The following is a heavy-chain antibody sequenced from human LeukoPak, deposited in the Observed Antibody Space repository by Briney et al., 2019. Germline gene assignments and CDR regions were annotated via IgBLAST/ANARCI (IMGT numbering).Heavy chain of an antibody. V-gene: IGHV3-48*03. J-gene: IGHJ6*04. CDR3: AELGITMIGGV. Sequence: GGSLSLSCAASGFTFSSYEMNWVRQAPGKGLEGVSYISSSGSTIYYADSVKGRFTISRDNAKNSLYLQMNSLRAEDTAVYYCAELGITMIGGVWGKGTTVTISS. D-gene: IGHD3-10*02. CDR1: GFTFSSYE. CDR2: ISSSGSTI.